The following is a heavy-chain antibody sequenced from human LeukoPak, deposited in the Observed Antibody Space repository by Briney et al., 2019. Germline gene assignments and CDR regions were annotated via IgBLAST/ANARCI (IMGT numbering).Heavy chain of an antibody. D-gene: IGHD3-10*01. V-gene: IGHV4-38-2*01. J-gene: IGHJ4*02. Sequence: SETLSLTCAVSGYSISSGYYWGWIRQPPGKGLEWIGSIYYSGSTYYNPSLKSRVTISVDTSKNQFSLKLSSVTAADTAVYYCASGGYYFDYWGQGTLVTVSS. CDR3: ASGGYYFDY. CDR1: GYSISSGYY. CDR2: IYYSGST.